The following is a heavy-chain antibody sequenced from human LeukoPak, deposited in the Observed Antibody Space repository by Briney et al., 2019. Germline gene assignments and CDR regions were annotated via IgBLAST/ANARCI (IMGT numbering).Heavy chain of an antibody. V-gene: IGHV4-31*03. CDR3: ARVGPALGYAVYYFDY. Sequence: SQTLSLTCTVSGGSISSGGYYWSWIRQHPGKGLEWIGYIYYSGSTYYNPSLKSRVTISVDTSKNQFSLKLSSVTAADTAVYYCARVGPALGYAVYYFDYWGQGTLVTVSS. CDR2: IYYSGST. D-gene: IGHD2-2*01. J-gene: IGHJ4*02. CDR1: GGSISSGGYY.